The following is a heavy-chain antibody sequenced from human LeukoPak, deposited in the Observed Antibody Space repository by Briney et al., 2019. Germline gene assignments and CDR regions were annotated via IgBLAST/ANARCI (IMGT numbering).Heavy chain of an antibody. J-gene: IGHJ2*01. CDR1: GFTFSSYT. V-gene: IGHV3-21*04. D-gene: IGHD2-21*01. CDR3: ARDRVVVSTTTPAYWYFDI. Sequence: GGSLRLSCAASGFTFSSYTMNWVRQAPGRGLEWVSSISSSSSYIYYADSVKGRFNISRDNAKHSLFLQMNSLRVEDTGLYFCARDRVVVSTTTPAYWYFDIWGRGTLVTVSS. CDR2: ISSSSSYI.